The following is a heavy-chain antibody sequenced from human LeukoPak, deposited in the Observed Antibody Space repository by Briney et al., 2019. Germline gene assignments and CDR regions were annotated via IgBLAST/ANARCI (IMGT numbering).Heavy chain of an antibody. J-gene: IGHJ4*02. CDR2: IYYSGST. CDR1: GGSISSYY. CDR3: ARANNFYDFWSGYYFDY. V-gene: IGHV4-59*01. Sequence: NPSETLSLTCTVSGGSISSYYWSWIRQPPGKGLEWIGYIYYSGSTNYNPSLKSRVTISVDTSKNQFSLKLSSVTAADTAVYYCARANNFYDFWSGYYFDYWGQGTLVTVSS. D-gene: IGHD3-3*01.